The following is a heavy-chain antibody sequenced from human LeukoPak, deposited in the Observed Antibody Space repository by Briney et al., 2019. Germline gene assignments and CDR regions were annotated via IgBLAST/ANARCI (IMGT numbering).Heavy chain of an antibody. CDR2: INPNSGGT. Sequence: ASVKVSCKASGYIFTDYYMHWVRQAPGQELGWMGRINPNSGGTNYAQKFQGRVTMTRDTSMSTAYMELSGLRFDDTAVYYCARDGEVRQGHCSTTSCPVDYWGQGTLITVSS. D-gene: IGHD2-2*01. J-gene: IGHJ4*02. CDR1: GYIFTDYY. CDR3: ARDGEVRQGHCSTTSCPVDY. V-gene: IGHV1-2*06.